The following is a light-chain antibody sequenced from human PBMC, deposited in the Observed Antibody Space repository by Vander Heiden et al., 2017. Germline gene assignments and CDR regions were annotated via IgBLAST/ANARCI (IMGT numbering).Light chain of an antibody. V-gene: IGKV3-20*01. CDR2: GAS. Sequence: EIVLTQPPGTLSLSPGDRATLSCRASQSVSSSYLAWYQQKPGPAPRLLIYGASSRATGIPDRFSGSGSGTDFTLTISRLEPEDFAVYYCQQYGSSPSITFGQGTRLEIK. J-gene: IGKJ5*01. CDR3: QQYGSSPSIT. CDR1: QSVSSSY.